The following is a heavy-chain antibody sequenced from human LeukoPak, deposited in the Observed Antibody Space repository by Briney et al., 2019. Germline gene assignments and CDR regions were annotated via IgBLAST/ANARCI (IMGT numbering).Heavy chain of an antibody. CDR2: IIPIFGTA. Sequence: SVKVSCKASGGTFSSYAISWVRQAPGQGLEWMGGIIPIFGTANYAQKFQGRVTITADKSTSTAYMELSSLRSEDTAVYYCAKDRSYDSSGSFDYWGQGTLVTVSS. D-gene: IGHD3-22*01. J-gene: IGHJ4*02. CDR1: GGTFSSYA. CDR3: AKDRSYDSSGSFDY. V-gene: IGHV1-69*06.